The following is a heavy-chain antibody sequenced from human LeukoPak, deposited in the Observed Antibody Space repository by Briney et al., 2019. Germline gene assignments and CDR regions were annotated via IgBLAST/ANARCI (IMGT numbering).Heavy chain of an antibody. V-gene: IGHV1-46*01. CDR1: GYTFTSNY. CDR3: ARDQEGFDY. CDR2: IYPRDGST. J-gene: IGHJ4*02. Sequence: ASVKVSCKASGYTFTSNYIHWVRQAPGQGPEWMGMIYPRDGSTSYAQKFQGRVTVTRDTSTSTVHMELSGLRSEDTAVYYCARDQEGFDYWGQGALVTVSS.